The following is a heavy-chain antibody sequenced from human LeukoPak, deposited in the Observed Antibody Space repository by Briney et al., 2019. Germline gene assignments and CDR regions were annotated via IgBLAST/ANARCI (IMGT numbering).Heavy chain of an antibody. Sequence: ASVMVSCRASGYSITSYDINRVRQAAGQGLEWVGWMNSKSGNTGYARKIPGRVTLTRDTSLNTAYMEVNSLTSEDTAVYYCARGGTLVRGVAILYGMDVWGQGTTVTVSS. CDR2: MNSKSGNT. J-gene: IGHJ6*02. V-gene: IGHV1-8*01. CDR1: GYSITSYD. CDR3: ARGGTLVRGVAILYGMDV. D-gene: IGHD3-10*01.